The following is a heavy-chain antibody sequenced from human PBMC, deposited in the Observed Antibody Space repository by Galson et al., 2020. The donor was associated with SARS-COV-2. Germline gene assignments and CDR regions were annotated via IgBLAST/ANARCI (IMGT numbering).Heavy chain of an antibody. Sequence: TLSLTCTVSGYSISTGYFSGRIRHPPQKGLEWMGSIYHSWITYSNTSLPRRVTISVDTSKNQFSLKLSSVTAADTAVYYCATYSVVVVAPTPLRADYWGKGTLVTVSS. V-gene: IGHV4-38-2*02. J-gene: IGHJ4*02. CDR2: IYHSWIT. CDR1: GYSISTGYF. CDR3: ATYSVVVVAPTPLRADY. D-gene: IGHD2-15*01.